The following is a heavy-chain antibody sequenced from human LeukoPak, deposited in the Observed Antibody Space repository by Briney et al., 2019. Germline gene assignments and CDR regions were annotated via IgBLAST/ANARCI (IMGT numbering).Heavy chain of an antibody. CDR3: ARHEIRQIPFHY. V-gene: IGHV4-39*01. Sequence: PSETLSLTCTVSGGSISSSSYYWGWIRQPPGKGLEWIGSIYYSGSTYYNPSLKSRVTISVDTSKNQFSLKLSSVTAADTAVYYCARHEIRQIPFHYWGQGTLDTVSS. CDR2: IYYSGST. J-gene: IGHJ4*02. CDR1: GGSISSSSYY.